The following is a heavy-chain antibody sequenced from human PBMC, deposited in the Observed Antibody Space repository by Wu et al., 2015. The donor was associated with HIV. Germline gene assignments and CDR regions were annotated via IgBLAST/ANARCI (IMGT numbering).Heavy chain of an antibody. CDR2: MNPRGGAV. J-gene: IGHJ1*01. CDR1: GYNYLNYK. Sequence: HVQLKQPGAQVKRPGASVTVSCVAEGYNYLNYKISWVRQAPGKGTLSGWEWMNPRGGAVNYSWRFQGRMSMYRDISTDTSYMDLRGLTSADTAKYFCCEGKGPAVERSVISGTLNFGVQGTLVIVSS. CDR3: CEGKGPAVERSVISGTLNF. D-gene: IGHD3/OR15-3a*01. V-gene: IGHV1-2*02.